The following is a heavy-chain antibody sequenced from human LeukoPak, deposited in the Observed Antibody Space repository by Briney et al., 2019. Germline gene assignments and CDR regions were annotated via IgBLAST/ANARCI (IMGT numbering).Heavy chain of an antibody. CDR3: ARDDYYGSGSYYNSLGYYYYYYGMDV. D-gene: IGHD3-10*01. CDR2: ISAYNGNT. Sequence: ASVKVSCKASGYTFTSYGISWVRQAPGQGLEWMGWISAYNGNTNYAQTLQGRVTMTTDTSTSTAYMELRSLRSDDTAVYYCARDDYYGSGSYYNSLGYYYYYYGMDVWGQGTTVTVSS. J-gene: IGHJ6*02. CDR1: GYTFTSYG. V-gene: IGHV1-18*01.